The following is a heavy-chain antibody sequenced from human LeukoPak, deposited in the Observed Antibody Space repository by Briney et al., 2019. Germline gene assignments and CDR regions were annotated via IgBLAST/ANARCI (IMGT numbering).Heavy chain of an antibody. CDR3: ARVVGVLWLDYMDV. V-gene: IGHV4-61*05. CDR2: IYTSGST. Sequence: PSETLSLTCTVSGGSISITSYYWGWIRQPPGKGLEWIGRIYTSGSTNYNPSLKSRVTMSVDTSKNQFSLKLSSVTAADTAVYYCARVVGVLWLDYMDVWGKGTTVTISS. D-gene: IGHD3-10*01. CDR1: GGSISITSYY. J-gene: IGHJ6*03.